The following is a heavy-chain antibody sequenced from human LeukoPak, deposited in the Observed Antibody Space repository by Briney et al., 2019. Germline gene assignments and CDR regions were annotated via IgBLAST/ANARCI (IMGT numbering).Heavy chain of an antibody. CDR3: ARDGEVGAYYYDSSGYHFDY. D-gene: IGHD3-22*01. Sequence: PGRSLRLSCAASGFTFSSYAMHWVRQAPGKGLEWVAVISYDGSNKYYADSVKGRFTISRDNAKNSLYLQMNSLRAEDTAVYYCARDGEVGAYYYDSSGYHFDYWGQGTLVTVSS. V-gene: IGHV3-30*04. CDR2: ISYDGSNK. CDR1: GFTFSSYA. J-gene: IGHJ4*02.